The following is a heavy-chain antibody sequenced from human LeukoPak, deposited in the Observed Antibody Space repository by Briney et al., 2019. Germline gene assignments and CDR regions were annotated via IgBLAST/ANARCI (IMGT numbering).Heavy chain of an antibody. CDR1: GDSISSYY. J-gene: IGHJ4*02. V-gene: IGHV4-59*08. CDR2: ISHSGST. Sequence: SETLSLTCSVSGDSISSYYWSWIRQPPGKGLEWIGYISHSGSTNYNPSLKSRVTISVDTSKNQFSLKLSSVTAADTAVYFCSRAYSSGWYLPGDYWGQGTLVTVSS. CDR3: SRAYSSGWYLPGDY. D-gene: IGHD6-19*01.